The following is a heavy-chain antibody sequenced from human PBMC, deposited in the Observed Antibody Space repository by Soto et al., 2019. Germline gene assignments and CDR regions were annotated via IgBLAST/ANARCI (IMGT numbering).Heavy chain of an antibody. CDR1: GGSIISYY. CDR3: ARTRISSSWRGDWFDP. Sequence: PSETLSLTCAVSGGSIISYYWSWIRQPPGKGLEWIGYIYYSVSTNYNPSLKSRVTISVDTSKNQFSLKLSSVTAADTAAYYCARTRISSSWRGDWFDPWGQGTLVTVSS. V-gene: IGHV4-59*01. J-gene: IGHJ5*02. CDR2: IYYSVST. D-gene: IGHD6-13*01.